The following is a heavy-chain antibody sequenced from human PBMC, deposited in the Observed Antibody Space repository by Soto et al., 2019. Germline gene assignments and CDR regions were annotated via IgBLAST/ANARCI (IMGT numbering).Heavy chain of an antibody. CDR1: GGSLSSYY. Sequence: DXLSLTCTVSGGSLSSYYWSWIRHPAGKGLEWIGRISTSGSTNYNPPLKSRVTMSVDTSKDQFSLRLSSVTAADTAVYYCARGGCRSSSCYGFDYWGQGTLVTVSS. D-gene: IGHD2-2*01. CDR3: ARGGCRSSSCYGFDY. CDR2: ISTSGST. J-gene: IGHJ4*02. V-gene: IGHV4-4*07.